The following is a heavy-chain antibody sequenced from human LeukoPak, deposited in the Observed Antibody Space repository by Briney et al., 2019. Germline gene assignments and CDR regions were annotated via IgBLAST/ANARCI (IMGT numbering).Heavy chain of an antibody. D-gene: IGHD3-22*01. CDR3: ASHPPRYYDHWFDP. J-gene: IGHJ5*02. CDR2: INWNGGST. CDR1: GFTFDDYG. V-gene: IGHV3-20*04. Sequence: PGGSLRLSCAASGFTFDDYGMSWVRQAPGKGLEWVSGINWNGGSTGYADSVKGRFTISRDNAKNSLYLQMNSLRAEDTALYYCASHPPRYYDHWFDPWGQGTLVTVSS.